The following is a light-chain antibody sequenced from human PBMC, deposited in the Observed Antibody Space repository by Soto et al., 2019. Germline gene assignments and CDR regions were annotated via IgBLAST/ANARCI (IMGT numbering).Light chain of an antibody. J-gene: IGKJ4*01. Sequence: DIQMTQSPSSLSASVGDRVTIPCRASQSISSYLNWYQQKPGKAPKLLIYAASSLQSGVPSRFSGSGSGTDFTLTISRLQPEDFATYYCQQTFSTPLTFGAGTKVEIK. CDR1: QSISSY. CDR2: AAS. V-gene: IGKV1-39*01. CDR3: QQTFSTPLT.